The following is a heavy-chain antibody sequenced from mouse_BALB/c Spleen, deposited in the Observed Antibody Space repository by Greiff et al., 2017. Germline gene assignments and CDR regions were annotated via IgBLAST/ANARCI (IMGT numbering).Heavy chain of an antibody. V-gene: IGHV5-12-1*01. J-gene: IGHJ2*01. Sequence: EVQRVESGGGLVKPGGSLKLSCAASGFAFSSYDMSWVRQTPEKRLEWVAYISSGGGSTYYPDTVKGRFTISRDNAKNTLYLQMSSLKSEDTAMYYCARHAGLRTYYFDYWGQGTTLTVSS. CDR3: ARHAGLRTYYFDY. D-gene: IGHD2-4*01. CDR1: GFAFSSYD. CDR2: ISSGGGST.